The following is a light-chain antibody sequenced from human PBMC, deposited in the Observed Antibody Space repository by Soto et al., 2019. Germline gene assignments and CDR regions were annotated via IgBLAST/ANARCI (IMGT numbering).Light chain of an antibody. Sequence: QSVLTQPASVSGSPGQSITISCTGTSSDVGSYNLVSWYQQHPGKAPKLMIYEGSKRPSGVSNRFSGSKSGNKAALTISGLQAEDEADYYCCSYAGSSTSVFGGGTKLTVL. CDR1: SSDVGSYNL. CDR2: EGS. J-gene: IGLJ2*01. CDR3: CSYAGSSTSV. V-gene: IGLV2-23*01.